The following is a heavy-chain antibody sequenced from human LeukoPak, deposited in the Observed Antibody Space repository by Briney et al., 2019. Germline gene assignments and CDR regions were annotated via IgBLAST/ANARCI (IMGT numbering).Heavy chain of an antibody. V-gene: IGHV3-7*05. Sequence: GGSLRLSCAASGFTFSTFWMRWVRQAPGRGLEWMASIKQDGSETFYVDSVKGRFTISRDNAKYSLYLQMNSLGAEDTAVYYCARIFIAADGDNWFDPWGQGTLVTVSS. D-gene: IGHD6-13*01. CDR3: ARIFIAADGDNWFDP. J-gene: IGHJ5*02. CDR2: IKQDGSET. CDR1: GFTFSTFW.